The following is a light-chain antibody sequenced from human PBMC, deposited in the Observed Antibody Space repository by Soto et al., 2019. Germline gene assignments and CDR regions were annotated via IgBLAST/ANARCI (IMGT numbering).Light chain of an antibody. V-gene: IGLV1-40*01. CDR2: VNN. J-gene: IGLJ1*01. CDR3: QSYDSSLSGSV. CDR1: SSNIGAGYD. Sequence: QSVLTQPPSVSGAPGQRVTISCTGSSSNIGAGYDVHWYQQLPGTAPKLLIYVNNNRPSGVPDRFSGSKSGTSASLAITGLQAEDEADYFCQSYDSSLSGSVFGPGTKLTVL.